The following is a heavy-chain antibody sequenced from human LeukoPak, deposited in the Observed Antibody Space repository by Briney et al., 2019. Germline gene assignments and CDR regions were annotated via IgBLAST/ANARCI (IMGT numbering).Heavy chain of an antibody. J-gene: IGHJ4*02. CDR1: GFTFSSYA. Sequence: PGGSLRLSCAASGFTFSSYAMNWVRQAPGKGLEWVSYISSSTNYIYYADSVKGRFTISRDNAKNSLYLQMNSLRAEDTAVYYCARGGGWYNYWAQGPLVTVS. D-gene: IGHD6-19*01. CDR2: ISSSTNYI. CDR3: ARGGGWYNY. V-gene: IGHV3-21*01.